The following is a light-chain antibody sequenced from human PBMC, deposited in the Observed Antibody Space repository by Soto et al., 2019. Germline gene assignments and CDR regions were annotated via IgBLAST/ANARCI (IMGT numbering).Light chain of an antibody. V-gene: IGKV3-11*01. CDR1: QSVSSY. CDR2: DAS. Sequence: EIVLTQSPATLSLSPGERATLSCRASQSVSSYLAWYQQKPGQAPRLLIYDASNRATGIPARFSGSGSGTDCTHTSSSLEPEDFAVYYCQQRSNWPPRITFGQGTRLEIK. CDR3: QQRSNWPPRIT. J-gene: IGKJ5*01.